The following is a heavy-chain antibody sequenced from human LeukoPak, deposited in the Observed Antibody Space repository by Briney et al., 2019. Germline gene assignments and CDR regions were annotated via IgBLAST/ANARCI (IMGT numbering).Heavy chain of an antibody. CDR1: GGSFSGYY. V-gene: IGHV4-34*01. CDR3: ARGKNWFDP. J-gene: IGHJ5*02. Sequence: SQTLSLTCAVYGGSFSGYYWSWIRQPPGKGLEWIGEINHSGSTNYNPSLKSRVTISVDTSKNQFSLKLSSVTAADTAVYYCARGKNWFDPWGQGTLVTVSS. CDR2: INHSGST.